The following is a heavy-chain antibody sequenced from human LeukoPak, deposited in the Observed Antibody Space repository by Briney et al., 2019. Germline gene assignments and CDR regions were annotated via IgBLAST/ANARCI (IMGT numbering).Heavy chain of an antibody. CDR1: GGSISSSNW. D-gene: IGHD6-6*01. J-gene: IGHJ1*01. CDR3: ARGGAARLHFQN. CDR2: IYHSGST. Sequence: SETLSLTCAVSGGSISSSNWWSWVRQPPGKGLEWIGEIYHSGSTNYNPSLQSRVTISVDTSKNQFSLNLNSVTAADTAVYYCARGGAARLHFQNWGQGTLVTVSS. V-gene: IGHV4-4*02.